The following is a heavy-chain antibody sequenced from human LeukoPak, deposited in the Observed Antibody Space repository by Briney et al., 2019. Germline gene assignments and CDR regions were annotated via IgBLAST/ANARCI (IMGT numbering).Heavy chain of an antibody. J-gene: IGHJ4*02. D-gene: IGHD5-24*01. V-gene: IGHV4-59*08. CDR2: IYYSGST. CDR1: GGSISSYY. Sequence: NPSETLSLTCTVSGGSISSYYWSWIRQPPGKGLEWIGYIYYSGSTNYNPSLKGRVTISVDTSKNQFSLKLSSVTAADTAVYYCARRRDGYNSPFDYWGQGTLVTVSS. CDR3: ARRRDGYNSPFDY.